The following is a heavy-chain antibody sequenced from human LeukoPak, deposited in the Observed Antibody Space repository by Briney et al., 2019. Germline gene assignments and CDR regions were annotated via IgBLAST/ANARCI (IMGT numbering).Heavy chain of an antibody. CDR3: ASTYYYGSSGYYLDY. CDR2: IRYDGSNK. Sequence: GGSLRLSCAASGFTFSSYGMHWVRQAPGKGLEWVAFIRYDGSNKYYADSVKGRYTISRDNSKNTLYLQMNSLRAEDTAVYYCASTYYYGSSGYYLDYWSQGTLVTVSS. J-gene: IGHJ4*01. D-gene: IGHD3-22*01. V-gene: IGHV3-30*02. CDR1: GFTFSSYG.